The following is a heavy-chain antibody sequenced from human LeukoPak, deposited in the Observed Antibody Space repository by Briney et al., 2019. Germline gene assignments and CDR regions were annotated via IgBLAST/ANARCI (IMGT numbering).Heavy chain of an antibody. CDR2: IYTSGST. D-gene: IGHD1-1*01. CDR3: TREQAGTIVDD. J-gene: IGHJ4*02. V-gene: IGHV4-4*07. CDR1: GGSISSYY. Sequence: PSETLSLTCTVSGGSISSYYWSWIRQPAGKGLEWIGRIYTSGSTNYNPSLKSRVTISVDKSKNQFSLKLSSVTAADTATYYCTREQAGTIVDDWGQGTLVTVSS.